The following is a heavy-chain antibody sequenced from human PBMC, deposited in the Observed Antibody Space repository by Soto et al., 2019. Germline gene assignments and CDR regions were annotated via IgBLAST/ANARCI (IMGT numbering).Heavy chain of an antibody. CDR1: GFSFSNYG. J-gene: IGHJ4*02. D-gene: IGHD6-13*01. CDR2: IWYDGSNK. V-gene: IGHV3-33*01. CDR3: ARDRSSSHPNYFDY. Sequence: HPGGSLRLSCAASGFSFSNYGMHWVRLAPGKGLEWVAAIWYDGSNKYYADSVNGRFTISRDNSKNTLYLQMNSLRAEDTAVYYCARDRSSSHPNYFDYWGQGTLVTVSS.